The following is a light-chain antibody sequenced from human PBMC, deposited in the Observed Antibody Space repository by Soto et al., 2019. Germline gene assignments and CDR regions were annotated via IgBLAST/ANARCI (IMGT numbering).Light chain of an antibody. CDR3: VQYGSSPPTT. CDR1: QSVSSSF. V-gene: IGKV3-20*01. J-gene: IGKJ4*01. CDR2: GAT. Sequence: EIVLTQSPGTLSLSPGERATLSCRASQSVSSSFLAWYQQKPDQAPRLLIYGATSRATGIPDRFSGSGSGTDFTLTISRLDPEDFAVYCCVQYGSSPPTTFGGGTKGEIK.